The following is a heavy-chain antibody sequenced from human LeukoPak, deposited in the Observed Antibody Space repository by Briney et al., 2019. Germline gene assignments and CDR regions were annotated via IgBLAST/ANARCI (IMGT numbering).Heavy chain of an antibody. CDR1: GYTFTGYD. Sequence: ASVKVSCKASGYTFTGYDINWVRQATGQGLEWMGWMNPNSGNTGYAQKFQGRVTMTRNTSISTAYMELSSLRSEDTAVYYCARAHRKTYSSSWYGLHYWGQGTLVTVSS. CDR3: ARAHRKTYSSSWYGLHY. J-gene: IGHJ4*02. D-gene: IGHD6-13*01. CDR2: MNPNSGNT. V-gene: IGHV1-8*01.